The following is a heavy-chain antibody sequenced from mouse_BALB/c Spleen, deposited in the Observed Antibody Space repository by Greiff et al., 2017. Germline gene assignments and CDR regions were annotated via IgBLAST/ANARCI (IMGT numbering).Heavy chain of an antibody. D-gene: IGHD1-1*01. Sequence: QVQLKQPGAELVRPGASVKLSCKASGYTFTSYWINWVKQRPGQGLEWIGNIYPSDSYTNYNQKFKDKATLTVDKSSSTAYMQLSSPTSEDSAVYYCSRGAMDYWGQGTSVTVSS. CDR2: IYPSDSYT. CDR1: GYTFTSYW. J-gene: IGHJ4*01. CDR3: SRGAMDY. V-gene: IGHV1-69*02.